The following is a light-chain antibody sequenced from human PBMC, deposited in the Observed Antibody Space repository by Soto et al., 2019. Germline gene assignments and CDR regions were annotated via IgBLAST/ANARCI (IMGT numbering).Light chain of an antibody. CDR3: AVWDDSLLGFFV. J-gene: IGLJ1*01. V-gene: IGLV1-40*01. CDR1: SSNLGAGYD. CDR2: GNR. Sequence: QSVLTQPPSVSGAPGQRVTISCTGNSSNLGAGYDVHWYQQLPGAAPKLVIFGNRNRPSGVPERFSGSKSGTSASLAITGLQSEDEADYYCAVWDDSLLGFFVFGTGTKLTVL.